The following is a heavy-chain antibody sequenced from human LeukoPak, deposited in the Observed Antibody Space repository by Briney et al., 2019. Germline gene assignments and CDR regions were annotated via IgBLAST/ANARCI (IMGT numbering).Heavy chain of an antibody. CDR2: INHSGAT. Sequence: PSETLSLTRAVYGGSLSGYYWSWIRQPPGKGLEWIGEINHSGATNYNPSLKSRVTIAVDTSKNQFSLRLSSVTAADTAMYYCARGIYGVYYFDYWGQGALVTVSS. CDR1: GGSLSGYY. D-gene: IGHD4-17*01. J-gene: IGHJ4*02. CDR3: ARGIYGVYYFDY. V-gene: IGHV4-34*01.